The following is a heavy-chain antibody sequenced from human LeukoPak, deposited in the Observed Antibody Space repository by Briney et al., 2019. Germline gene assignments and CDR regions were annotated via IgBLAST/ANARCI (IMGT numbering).Heavy chain of an antibody. Sequence: SVKVSCKASGGTFSSYAISWVRQAPGQGLEWMGGIIPIFGTANYAQKFQGRVTITADESTSTAYMELSSLRPEDTAVYYCASYYYHSSGYQKWGQGTLVTVSS. CDR2: IIPIFGTA. CDR3: ASYYYHSSGYQK. D-gene: IGHD3-22*01. J-gene: IGHJ4*02. V-gene: IGHV1-69*13. CDR1: GGTFSSYA.